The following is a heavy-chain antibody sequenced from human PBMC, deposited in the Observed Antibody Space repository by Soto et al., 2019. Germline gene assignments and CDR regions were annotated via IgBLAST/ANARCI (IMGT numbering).Heavy chain of an antibody. D-gene: IGHD1-26*01. Sequence: SETLSLTCTVSGGSISSYYWSWIRQPPGKGLEWIGYIYYSGSTNYNPSLKSRVTISVDTSKNQFSLKLGSVTAADTAVYYCARALGGGSYTRAYWFDPWGQGTLVTVSS. V-gene: IGHV4-59*01. J-gene: IGHJ5*02. CDR2: IYYSGST. CDR3: ARALGGGSYTRAYWFDP. CDR1: GGSISSYY.